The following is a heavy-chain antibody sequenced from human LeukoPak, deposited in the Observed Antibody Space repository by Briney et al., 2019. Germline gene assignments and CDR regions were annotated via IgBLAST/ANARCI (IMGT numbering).Heavy chain of an antibody. V-gene: IGHV3-23*01. CDR3: AKGGCGYSPN. Sequence: PGGSLRLSCAASGFTFSTYAMSWVRQAPGKGLEWVSGISGSGGSTYYADSVKGRFTISRDNSKNTLYLQMNSLRAEDTAVYHCAKGGCGYSPNWGQGTLVTVSS. CDR2: ISGSGGST. J-gene: IGHJ4*02. CDR1: GFTFSTYA. D-gene: IGHD6-13*01.